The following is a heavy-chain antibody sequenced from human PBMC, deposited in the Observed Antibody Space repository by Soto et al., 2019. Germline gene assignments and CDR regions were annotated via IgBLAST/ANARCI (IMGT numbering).Heavy chain of an antibody. V-gene: IGHV1-8*01. D-gene: IGHD6-19*01. J-gene: IGHJ4*02. CDR3: AREKVAGRPYFDY. CDR2: MDPNSGST. CDR1: GYTFTSYD. Sequence: QAQLVQSGAEVKKPGASVKVSCKASGYTFTSYDINWVRQAPGQGLAWLGWMDPNSGSTGYAQNFQGRVTMTRNISINTAHMELSSLRSEDTAVYYCAREKVAGRPYFDYWGQGTLVTVSS.